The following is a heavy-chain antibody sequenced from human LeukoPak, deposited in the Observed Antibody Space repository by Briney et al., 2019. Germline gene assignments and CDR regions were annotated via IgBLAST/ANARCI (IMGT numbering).Heavy chain of an antibody. CDR2: IYSSGST. CDR3: ARDPPPLHYETTGGFDY. CDR1: GGSISNNYDY. V-gene: IGHV4-39*07. J-gene: IGHJ4*02. Sequence: SETLSLTCTVSGGSISNNYDYWGWIRQPPGKGLEWIGSIYSSGSTYYNPSLKSRVTISLATSKNQFSLNLSSVTAADTAVYYCARDPPPLHYETTGGFDYWGQGTLVTVSS. D-gene: IGHD3-22*01.